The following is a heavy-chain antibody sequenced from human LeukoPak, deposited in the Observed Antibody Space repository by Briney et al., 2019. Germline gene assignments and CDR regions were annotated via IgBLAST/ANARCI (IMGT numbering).Heavy chain of an antibody. V-gene: IGHV1-46*01. CDR1: GYTFTSYY. CDR3: ARDPARNVFDI. Sequence: GSVKVSCKASGYTFTSYYIHWVRQAPGQGLEWMGIINPSGGSTSYAQKFQGRVTMTRDMSTSTVYMELSSLRSEDTAVYYCARDPARNVFDIWGQGTMVTVSS. D-gene: IGHD1-14*01. CDR2: INPSGGST. J-gene: IGHJ3*02.